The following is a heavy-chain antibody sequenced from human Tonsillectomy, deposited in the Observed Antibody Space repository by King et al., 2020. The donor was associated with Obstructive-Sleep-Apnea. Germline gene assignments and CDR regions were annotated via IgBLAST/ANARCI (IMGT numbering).Heavy chain of an antibody. Sequence: VQLVESGGGLVQPGGSLRLSCAASGFTLSSYWMHWVRQAPGKGLVWVSRIISDGSTTNYADSVKGRFTISRDNAKNTLYLQMNSLRAEDTAVYYCARAMRGSFDYWGRGTLVTVPS. V-gene: IGHV3-74*01. CDR2: IISDGSTT. D-gene: IGHD3-22*01. CDR3: ARAMRGSFDY. CDR1: GFTLSSYW. J-gene: IGHJ4*02.